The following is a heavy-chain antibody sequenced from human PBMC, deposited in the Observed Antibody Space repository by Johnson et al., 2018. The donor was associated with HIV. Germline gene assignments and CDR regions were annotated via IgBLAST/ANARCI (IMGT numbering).Heavy chain of an antibody. CDR2: ISISGSTK. CDR3: TTRRLGELCSIHAYDAFDI. CDR1: GFTFSDYY. J-gene: IGHJ3*02. D-gene: IGHD3-16*01. V-gene: IGHV3-11*01. Sequence: QVQLVESGGGLIQPGGSLRLSCEASGFTFSDYYMSWIRQAPGKELEWVSYISISGSTKYYADSVKGRFTISRDNSKNTLYLQLNSLKTEDTAVYYCTTRRLGELCSIHAYDAFDIWGQGTMVTVSS.